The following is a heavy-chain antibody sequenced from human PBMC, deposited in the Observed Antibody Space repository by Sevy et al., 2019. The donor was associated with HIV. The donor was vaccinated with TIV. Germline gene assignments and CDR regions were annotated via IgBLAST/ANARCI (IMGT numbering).Heavy chain of an antibody. CDR1: RFTVSSNY. CDR2: ISSGGST. CDR3: ARSELRSLVVYYYYMDV. J-gene: IGHJ6*03. D-gene: IGHD1-7*01. V-gene: IGHV3-53*01. Sequence: GGSLRLSCAASRFTVSSNYMTWVRQAPGKGLEWVSIISSGGSTYYAYSVKGRFTISRDNSKNTVYLQMNSLRAEDTAVYYCARSELRSLVVYYYYMDVWGNGTTVTVSS.